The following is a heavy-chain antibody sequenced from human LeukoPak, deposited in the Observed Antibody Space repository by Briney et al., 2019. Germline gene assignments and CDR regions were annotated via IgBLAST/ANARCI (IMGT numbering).Heavy chain of an antibody. J-gene: IGHJ4*02. V-gene: IGHV3-7*01. CDR3: AKDRGWNTFDY. D-gene: IGHD1/OR15-1a*01. CDR1: GFTFGVSW. CDR2: IKEDGGVK. Sequence: TGGSLRLSCAASGFTFGVSWMSRVRQAPGKGLEWVANIKEDGGVKNYVDSVKGRLTISRDNAKSSLFPQMNSLRVEDTAVYYCAKDRGWNTFDYWGQGTLVTVSS.